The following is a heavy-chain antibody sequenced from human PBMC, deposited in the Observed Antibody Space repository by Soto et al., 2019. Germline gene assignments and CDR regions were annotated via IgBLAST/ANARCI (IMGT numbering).Heavy chain of an antibody. J-gene: IGHJ6*02. D-gene: IGHD1-7*01. CDR1: GGSFSGYY. Sequence: SETLLTCAVYGGSFSGYYWSWIRQPPGKGLEWIGEINHSGSTNYNPSLKSRVTISVDTSKNQFSLKLSSVTAADTAVYYCARSRPSELGPYYYYGMDVWGQGTTVTVSS. CDR2: INHSGST. CDR3: ARSRPSELGPYYYYGMDV. V-gene: IGHV4-34*01.